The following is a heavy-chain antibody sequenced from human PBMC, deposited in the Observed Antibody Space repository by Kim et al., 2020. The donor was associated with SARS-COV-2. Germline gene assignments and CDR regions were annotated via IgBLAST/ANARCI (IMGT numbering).Heavy chain of an antibody. Sequence: NYNPSPKSRVTTSVDTSKNQFSLKLSSVTAADTAVYYCARIYGDVSHSDYWGQGTLVTVSS. V-gene: IGHV4-59*01. J-gene: IGHJ4*02. CDR3: ARIYGDVSHSDY. D-gene: IGHD4-17*01.